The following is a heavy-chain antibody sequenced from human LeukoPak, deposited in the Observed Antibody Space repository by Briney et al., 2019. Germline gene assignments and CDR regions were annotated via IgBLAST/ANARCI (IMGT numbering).Heavy chain of an antibody. D-gene: IGHD3-22*01. Sequence: SETLSLTCTVSGGSISSYYWSWIRQPPGKGLQWIGYIYYSGSTNYNPSLKSRVTISVDTSKNQFSLKLSSVTAADTAVYYCARGSSSYDRRFDYWGQGTLATVSS. CDR1: GGSISSYY. CDR2: IYYSGST. CDR3: ARGSSSYDRRFDY. V-gene: IGHV4-59*08. J-gene: IGHJ4*02.